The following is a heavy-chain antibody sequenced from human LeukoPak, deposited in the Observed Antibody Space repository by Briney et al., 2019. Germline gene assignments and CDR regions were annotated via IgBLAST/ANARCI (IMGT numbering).Heavy chain of an antibody. Sequence: SETLSLTCTVSGHSITGSYWSWIRQPPGKGLEYIGFIYYTGSTTYNYNPSLKSRVTISVDTSKNQFSLRLTSVTAADTAFYYCARSDYSYVWGPSWGEGALVTVSS. D-gene: IGHD3-16*01. J-gene: IGHJ5*02. V-gene: IGHV4-59*01. CDR1: GHSITGSY. CDR3: ARSDYSYVWGPS. CDR2: IYYTGSTTY.